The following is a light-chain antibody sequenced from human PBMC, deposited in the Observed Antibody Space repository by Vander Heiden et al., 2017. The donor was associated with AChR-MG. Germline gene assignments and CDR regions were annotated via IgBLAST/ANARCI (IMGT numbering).Light chain of an antibody. J-gene: IGKJ2*01. CDR3: QQYGSSPPYT. CDR2: GAS. V-gene: IGKV3-20*01. CDR1: QSVSSSY. Sequence: EMVSPQSPGTLSSSPGERATLSCSASQSVSSSYLAWYQQKPGQAPRLLIYGASSRATGIPDRFSGSGSGTDFTLTISRLEPEDFAVYYCQQYGSSPPYTFGQGTKLEIK.